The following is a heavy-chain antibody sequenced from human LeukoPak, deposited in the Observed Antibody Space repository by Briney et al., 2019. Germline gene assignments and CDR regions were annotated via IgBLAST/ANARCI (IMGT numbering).Heavy chain of an antibody. J-gene: IGHJ6*04. CDR2: ISSSGSTI. CDR3: AELGITVIGGV. CDR1: GFTFSSYD. V-gene: IGHV3-48*03. D-gene: IGHD3-10*02. Sequence: PGGSLRLSCAASGFTFSSYDIHWVRQAPGKGLEWVSYISSSGSTIYYADSVKGRFTISRDNAENSLYLQMNSLRAEDTAVYYCAELGITVIGGVWGKGTTVTISS.